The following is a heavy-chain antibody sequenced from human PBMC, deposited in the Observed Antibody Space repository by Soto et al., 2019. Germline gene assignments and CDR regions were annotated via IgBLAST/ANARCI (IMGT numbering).Heavy chain of an antibody. Sequence: GGSLRLSCAVSGVTFSDYYMSWIRQAPGKGLEWVSYISGTSVYTNYADSVKGRFTISRDNAKNSVYLQMSSLRAEDTAVYYCARESEKGTTWFDPWGQGTLVTVSS. CDR1: GVTFSDYY. J-gene: IGHJ5*02. CDR3: ARESEKGTTWFDP. V-gene: IGHV3-11*06. CDR2: ISGTSVYT. D-gene: IGHD1-1*01.